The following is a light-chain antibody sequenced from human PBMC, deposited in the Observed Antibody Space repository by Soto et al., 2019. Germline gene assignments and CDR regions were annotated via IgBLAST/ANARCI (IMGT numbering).Light chain of an antibody. CDR1: QSVSSN. Sequence: EVVMTQSPATLSASQGERGTLSCRASQSVSSNLAWYQQKAGQAPRLLIYGASTRATGIPARFSGSGSGTEFTLTISSLQSEDFAVYYCQQYLDWPRTFGQGTKVDIK. CDR3: QQYLDWPRT. V-gene: IGKV3-15*01. J-gene: IGKJ1*01. CDR2: GAS.